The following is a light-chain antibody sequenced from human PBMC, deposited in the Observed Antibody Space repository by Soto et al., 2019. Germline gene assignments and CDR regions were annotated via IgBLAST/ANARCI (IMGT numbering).Light chain of an antibody. J-gene: IGLJ3*02. CDR1: SSNIGSNT. Sequence: QAVVTQPPSASGTPGQRVTISCSGSSSNIGSNTVNWYQQLPGTAHKLLIYSNNQRPSGVPDRFSGSNSGTSASLAISGLQSEDEADYYCAAWDDSVNGWVFGGGTKLTVL. CDR2: SNN. V-gene: IGLV1-44*01. CDR3: AAWDDSVNGWV.